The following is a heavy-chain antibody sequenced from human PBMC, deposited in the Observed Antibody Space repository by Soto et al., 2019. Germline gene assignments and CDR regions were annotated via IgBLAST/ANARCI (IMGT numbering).Heavy chain of an antibody. CDR3: ARATWAGPTISPYLSDY. Sequence: GESLKISCKGSGYSFTSYWIGWVRQMPGKGLEWMAIMYPGDSDTKYSPSFQGQVTILADNSISTAYLHWSSLKASDSAMYYCARATWAGPTISPYLSDYGGHGTLVTVSS. V-gene: IGHV5-51*01. CDR1: GYSFTSYW. CDR2: MYPGDSDT. J-gene: IGHJ4*01. D-gene: IGHD1-26*01.